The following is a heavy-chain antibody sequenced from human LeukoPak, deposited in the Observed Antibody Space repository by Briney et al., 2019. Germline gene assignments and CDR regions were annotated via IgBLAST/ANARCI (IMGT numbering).Heavy chain of an antibody. Sequence: GASVKVSCKASGGTFSSYAISWVRQAPGQGLEWMGRIIPIFGTANYAQKFQGRVTITTDESTSTAYMELSSLRSEDTAVYYCASDGYGDYTDDYWGQGTLVTVSS. CDR1: GGTFSSYA. CDR3: ASDGYGDYTDDY. CDR2: IIPIFGTA. V-gene: IGHV1-69*05. J-gene: IGHJ4*02. D-gene: IGHD4-17*01.